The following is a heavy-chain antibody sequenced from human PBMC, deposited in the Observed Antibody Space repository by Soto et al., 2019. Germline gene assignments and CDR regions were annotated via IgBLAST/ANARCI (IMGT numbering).Heavy chain of an antibody. Sequence: LVEALKISWKGCGYRFITLWIGRVRQMPGKGLEWMGIIYPGDSDTRYIPSFQGQVTIAADKSISTAYLQRSSLKASATAMYYCARQHIPGALTAFDIWGQGTMVTVSS. CDR1: GYRFITLW. J-gene: IGHJ3*02. V-gene: IGHV5-51*01. CDR3: ARQHIPGALTAFDI. D-gene: IGHD2-21*01. CDR2: IYPGDSDT.